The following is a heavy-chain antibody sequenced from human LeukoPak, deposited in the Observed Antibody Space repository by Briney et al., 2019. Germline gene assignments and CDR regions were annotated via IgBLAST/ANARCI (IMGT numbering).Heavy chain of an antibody. D-gene: IGHD6-19*01. J-gene: IGHJ4*02. CDR2: IKQDGSGE. V-gene: IGHV3-7*01. Sequence: GGSLRLSCVASGFTFSRYWMSWVRQAPGKGLEWVAKIKQDGSGEYYLDSVKGRFTISRDKAKNSLYLQMNSLRDDDTAVYFCTTGYSSGWYNEGNYWGQGTLVTVSS. CDR3: TTGYSSGWYNEGNY. CDR1: GFTFSRYW.